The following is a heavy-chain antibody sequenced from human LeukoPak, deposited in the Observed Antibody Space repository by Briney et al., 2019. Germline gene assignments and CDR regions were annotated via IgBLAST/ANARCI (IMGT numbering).Heavy chain of an antibody. J-gene: IGHJ6*02. CDR3: ARFDYDFWSGYWATYYYYYGMDV. Sequence: GGSLRLSCAASGFTFSSYWMSWVRQAPGKGLEWVANIKQDGSEKYYVDSVKGRFTISRDNAKNSLYLQMNSLRAEDTAVYYCARFDYDFWSGYWATYYYYYGMDVWGQGTTVTVSS. D-gene: IGHD3-3*01. V-gene: IGHV3-7*01. CDR2: IKQDGSEK. CDR1: GFTFSSYW.